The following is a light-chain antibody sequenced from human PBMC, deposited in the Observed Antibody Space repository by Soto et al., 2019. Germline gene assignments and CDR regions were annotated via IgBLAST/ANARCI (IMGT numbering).Light chain of an antibody. Sequence: EIVLTQSPGTLSSSPGERGTLSCRASQSVASNYLAWFQQKPGQAPRLLIYGASNRATGIPDRFSVSGSGTDFTLTISRLEPEDFAVYYCHQYGTSPYTFGQGTKLEIK. CDR1: QSVASNY. CDR2: GAS. J-gene: IGKJ2*01. CDR3: HQYGTSPYT. V-gene: IGKV3-20*01.